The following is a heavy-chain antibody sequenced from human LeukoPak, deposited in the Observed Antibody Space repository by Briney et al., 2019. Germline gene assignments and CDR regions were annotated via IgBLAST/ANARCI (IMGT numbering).Heavy chain of an antibody. CDR2: INPNSGGT. D-gene: IGHD3-3*01. Sequence: GASVKVSCKASGYTFTGYYMHWVRQAPGQGLEWMGWINPNSGGTNYAQKFQGRVTMTRDTSISTAYMELSRLTSDDTAVYYCARGTRDRFLEWSRDYYMDVWGKGTTVTVSS. CDR1: GYTFTGYY. V-gene: IGHV1-2*02. CDR3: ARGTRDRFLEWSRDYYMDV. J-gene: IGHJ6*03.